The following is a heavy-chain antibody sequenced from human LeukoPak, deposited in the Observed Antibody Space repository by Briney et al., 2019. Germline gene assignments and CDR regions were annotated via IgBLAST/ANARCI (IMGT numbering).Heavy chain of an antibody. Sequence: PSQTLSLTCTVSGGSISSSSYYWGWIRQPPGKGLEWIGEINHSGSTNYNPSLKSRVTISVDTSKNQFSLKLSSVTAADTAVYYCARGFLTTVSYYFDYWGQGTLVTVSS. V-gene: IGHV4-39*07. CDR1: GGSISSSSYY. D-gene: IGHD4-11*01. J-gene: IGHJ4*02. CDR2: INHSGST. CDR3: ARGFLTTVSYYFDY.